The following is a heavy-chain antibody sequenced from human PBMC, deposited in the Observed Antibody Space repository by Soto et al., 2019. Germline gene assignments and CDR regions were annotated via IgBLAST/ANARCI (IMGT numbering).Heavy chain of an antibody. CDR2: IYYSGST. J-gene: IGHJ4*02. CDR3: ARGRERAHDYGDYVGGWYFDY. CDR1: GGSISSGGYY. D-gene: IGHD4-17*01. V-gene: IGHV4-31*03. Sequence: QVQLQESGPGLVKPSQTLSLTCTVSGGSISSGGYYWSLIRQHPGKGLEWLGYIYYSGSTYYNPSLENRVTRSVDPSKNQFALKLSSVTAADTAVYYCARGRERAHDYGDYVGGWYFDYWGKGTLVTVSS.